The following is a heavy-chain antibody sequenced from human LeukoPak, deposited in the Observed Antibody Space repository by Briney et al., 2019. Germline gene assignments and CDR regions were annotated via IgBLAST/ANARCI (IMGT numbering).Heavy chain of an antibody. Sequence: SSETLSLTCTVSGGSISSYYWSWIRQPPGKGLEWIGYIYYSGSTNYNPSLKSRVTISVDTSKNQFSLKLSSVTAADTAVYYCARGRDGYNYDDYYYGMDVWGQGTTVTVSS. J-gene: IGHJ6*02. D-gene: IGHD5-24*01. CDR1: GGSISSYY. CDR3: ARGRDGYNYDDYYYGMDV. V-gene: IGHV4-59*01. CDR2: IYYSGST.